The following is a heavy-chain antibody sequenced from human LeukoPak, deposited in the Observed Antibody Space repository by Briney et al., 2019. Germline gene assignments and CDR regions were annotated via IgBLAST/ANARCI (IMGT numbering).Heavy chain of an antibody. CDR2: ISSSSSYT. Sequence: GGSLRLSCAASGFTSSDYYMSWIRQAPGKGLEWVSYISSSSSYTNYADSVKGRFTISRDNAKNSLYLQMNSLRAEDTAVYYCARDSGGCSGGSCTPTHYGLDVWGQGTTVTVSS. CDR1: GFTSSDYY. D-gene: IGHD2-15*01. CDR3: ARDSGGCSGGSCTPTHYGLDV. V-gene: IGHV3-11*05. J-gene: IGHJ6*02.